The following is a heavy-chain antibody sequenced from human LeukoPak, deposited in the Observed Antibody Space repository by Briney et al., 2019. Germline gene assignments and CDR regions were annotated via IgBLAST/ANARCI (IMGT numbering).Heavy chain of an antibody. CDR2: ISGDGGST. V-gene: IGHV3-43*02. D-gene: IGHD5-12*01. J-gene: IGHJ4*02. CDR3: AGDGYEVDY. CDR1: GFTFDDYA. Sequence: GGSLRLSCAASGFTFDDYAMHWVRQAPGKGLEWVSLISGDGGSTYYADSVKGRFTISRDNSKNSLYLQMNSLRAEDTAVYYCAGDGYEVDYWGQGTLVTVSS.